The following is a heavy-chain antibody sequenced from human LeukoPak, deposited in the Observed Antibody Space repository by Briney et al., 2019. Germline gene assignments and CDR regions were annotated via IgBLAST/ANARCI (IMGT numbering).Heavy chain of an antibody. D-gene: IGHD6-19*01. V-gene: IGHV3-7*01. J-gene: IGHJ4*02. Sequence: GGSLRLSCAASGFTFSSYWMSWVRQAPGKGREWVANVKQDGSEKYYVDSVKGRFTISRDNAKNSLYLQMNSLRAEDTAVYYCARDSGAGSGAIVYWGQGTLVTVSS. CDR3: ARDSGAGSGAIVY. CDR2: VKQDGSEK. CDR1: GFTFSSYW.